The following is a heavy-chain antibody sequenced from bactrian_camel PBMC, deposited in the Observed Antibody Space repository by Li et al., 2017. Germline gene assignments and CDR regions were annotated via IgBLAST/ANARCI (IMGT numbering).Heavy chain of an antibody. CDR1: GYATRHYC. CDR2: IYARNGRS. CDR3: VAPDGGRNRVLYDYAY. J-gene: IGHJ4*01. V-gene: IGHV3-3*01. D-gene: IGHD2*01. Sequence: QVQLVESGGGSVQEGQSLKLSCAISGYATRHYCIAWFRLSSGKEREEVAHIYARNGRSDVADSVKGRFTVSQDDAKNTVYLQMNSLKSEDTARYYCVAPDGGRNRVLYDYAYWGQGTQVTVS.